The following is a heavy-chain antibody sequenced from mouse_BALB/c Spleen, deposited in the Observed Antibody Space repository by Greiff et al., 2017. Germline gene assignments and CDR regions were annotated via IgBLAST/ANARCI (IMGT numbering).Heavy chain of an antibody. Sequence: VQLKESGGGLVKPGGSLKLSCAASGFTFSDYYMYWVRQTPEKRLEWVATISDGGSYTYYPDSVKGRFTISRDNAKNNLYLQMRSLKSEDTAMYYCARGEYDGEFAYGGQGTLVTVAA. V-gene: IGHV5-4*02. CDR1: GFTFSDYY. CDR3: ARGEYDGEFAY. J-gene: IGHJ3*01. CDR2: ISDGGSYT. D-gene: IGHD2-4*01.